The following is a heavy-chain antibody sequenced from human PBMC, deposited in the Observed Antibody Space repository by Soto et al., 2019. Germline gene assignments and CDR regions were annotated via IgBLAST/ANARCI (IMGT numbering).Heavy chain of an antibody. CDR2: ISGYNGNT. CDR3: ARAEVYTSSWYAMDV. D-gene: IGHD6-13*01. J-gene: IGHJ6*02. Sequence: QAQLVQSGAEVKKPGASVKVSCKASGYVFSTYGITWVRQAPGQGLEWMGWISGYNGNTDDGQKLQGRVTLTIDASTTTAYMDLWNLKSDDTAVYYCARAEVYTSSWYAMDVWGQGTTVIVSS. CDR1: GYVFSTYG. V-gene: IGHV1-18*01.